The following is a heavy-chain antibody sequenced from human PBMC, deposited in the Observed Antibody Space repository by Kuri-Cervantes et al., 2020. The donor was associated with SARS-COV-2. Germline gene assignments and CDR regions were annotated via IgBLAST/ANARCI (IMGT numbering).Heavy chain of an antibody. Sequence: SETLSLTCAVYGGSFSGYYWSWIRQPPGKGLEWIGEINHSGSTYYNPSLKSRVTISVDTSKNQFSLKLSSVTAAATAVYYCARQMMSSITIFGVVITRNWSDPWGQGTLVTVSS. CDR2: INHSGST. D-gene: IGHD3-3*01. V-gene: IGHV4-34*01. J-gene: IGHJ5*02. CDR3: ARQMMSSITIFGVVITRNWSDP. CDR1: GGSFSGYY.